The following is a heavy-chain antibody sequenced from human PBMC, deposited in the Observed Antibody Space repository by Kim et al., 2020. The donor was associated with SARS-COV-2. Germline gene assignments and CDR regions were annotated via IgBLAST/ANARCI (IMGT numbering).Heavy chain of an antibody. CDR3: ARHFRYYDSSGYQYYF. Sequence: SETLSLTCTVSGGSISSSSYYWGWIRQPPGKGLEWIGSIYYTGSTYYNPSLKSRITISVDTSKNQFSLKLSSVTAADTAVYYCARHFRYYDSSGYQYYF. V-gene: IGHV4-39*01. J-gene: IGHJ4*01. D-gene: IGHD3-22*01. CDR2: IYYTGST. CDR1: GGSISSSSYY.